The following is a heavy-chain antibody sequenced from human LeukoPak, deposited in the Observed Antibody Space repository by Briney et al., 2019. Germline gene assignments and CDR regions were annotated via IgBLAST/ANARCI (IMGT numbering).Heavy chain of an antibody. CDR2: IYPGDSDT. J-gene: IGHJ4*02. CDR3: ARLPEAGYSSSWGDY. V-gene: IGHV5-51*01. Sequence: GESLKISCKGSGYSFTSYWIGWVRQMPGKGLEWMGIIYPGDSDTRYSPSFQGQVTISADKSISTAYLQWSSLKASDTAMYYCARLPEAGYSSSWGDYWGQGTLVTVSS. D-gene: IGHD6-13*01. CDR1: GYSFTSYW.